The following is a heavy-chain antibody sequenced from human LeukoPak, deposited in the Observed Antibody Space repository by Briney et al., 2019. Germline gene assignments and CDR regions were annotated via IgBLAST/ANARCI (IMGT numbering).Heavy chain of an antibody. CDR1: GFTFSTYT. D-gene: IGHD5-12*01. V-gene: IGHV3-23*01. Sequence: GGSLRLSCAASGFTFSTYTMTWVRQAPGKGLEWGSSISSNGGGTYYADSVKGRFTFARDNSKNTFYVQMNTLRTEDTAVYFCARGGGYDRAPYFDYWGQGSLVTVSS. J-gene: IGHJ4*02. CDR3: ARGGGYDRAPYFDY. CDR2: ISSNGGGT.